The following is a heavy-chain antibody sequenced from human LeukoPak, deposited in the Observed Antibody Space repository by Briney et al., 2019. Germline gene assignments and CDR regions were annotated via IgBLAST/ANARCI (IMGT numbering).Heavy chain of an antibody. CDR3: ARVSGDGYNTPFDY. D-gene: IGHD5-24*01. CDR1: GYTYTRYY. V-gene: IGHV1-46*01. Sequence: SVKVFCKSCGYTYTRYYMLCARQASRQALECMGIINPSGGSTSNAQKLQGRVTMTRDTSTSTVYMELSSLRSEDTAVYYCARVSGDGYNTPFDYWGQGTPVTVSS. CDR2: INPSGGST. J-gene: IGHJ4*02.